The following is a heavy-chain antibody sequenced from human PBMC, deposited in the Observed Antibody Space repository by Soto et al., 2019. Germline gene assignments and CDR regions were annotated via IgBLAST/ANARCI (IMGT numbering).Heavy chain of an antibody. D-gene: IGHD3-22*01. CDR3: ARATDYYDSGGYYPFDY. J-gene: IGHJ4*02. Sequence: QVQLQESGPGLVKPSQTLSLTCTVSGGSISSDNYYWSWIRQHPGKGLEWIGYIYYSGSTYYNPSLKSRVSISVDTSKNQFSLKLSSVTAADTAVYYCARATDYYDSGGYYPFDYWGQGTLVTVSS. V-gene: IGHV4-31*03. CDR1: GGSISSDNYY. CDR2: IYYSGST.